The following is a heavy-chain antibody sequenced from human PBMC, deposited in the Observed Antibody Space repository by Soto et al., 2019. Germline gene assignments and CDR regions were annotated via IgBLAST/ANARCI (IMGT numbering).Heavy chain of an antibody. CDR3: ARAYDSSIPFDQ. CDR1: SGSISSDGHY. CDR2: IYYSGST. V-gene: IGHV4-31*02. J-gene: IGHJ4*02. Sequence: PSETLSLTCSVSSGSISSDGHYWSWIRQHPGKGLEWIGYIYYSGSTYYNPSLKSRVTISVDTSKNQFSLKLSSVTAADTAVYYCARAYDSSIPFDQWGQGILVTVSS. D-gene: IGHD3-22*01.